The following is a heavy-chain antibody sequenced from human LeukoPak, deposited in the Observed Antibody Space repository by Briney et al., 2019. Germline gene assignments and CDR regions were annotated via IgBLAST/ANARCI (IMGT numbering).Heavy chain of an antibody. V-gene: IGHV3-23*01. CDR2: ISGSGGST. D-gene: IGHD4-17*01. CDR1: GFTFSDYV. J-gene: IGHJ6*02. CDR3: ASGNGDYERYYYGMDV. Sequence: GGSLRLSCAASGFTFSDYVMSWVRQAPGKGLEWVSAISGSGGSTYYADSVKGRFTISRDNSKNTLYLQVNSLRAEDTAVYYCASGNGDYERYYYGMDVWGQGTTVTVSS.